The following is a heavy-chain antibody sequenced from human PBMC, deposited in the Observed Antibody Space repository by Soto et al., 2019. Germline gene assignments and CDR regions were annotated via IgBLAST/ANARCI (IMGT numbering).Heavy chain of an antibody. D-gene: IGHD6-19*01. J-gene: IGHJ4*02. V-gene: IGHV1-3*01. Sequence: QVQLVQSGAEVKKPGASVKVSCKASGYTFSSYAMHWVRQAPGQRLEWMGWINAGNGNTKYSQRFQGRVTITRDTSANTAYMELSSLRSADTAVYYCARDFYSCGQDSWGQGTLVTVSS. CDR3: ARDFYSCGQDS. CDR2: INAGNGNT. CDR1: GYTFSSYA.